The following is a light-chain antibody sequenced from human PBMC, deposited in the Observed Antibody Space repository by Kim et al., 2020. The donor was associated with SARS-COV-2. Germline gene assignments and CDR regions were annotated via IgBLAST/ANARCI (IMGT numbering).Light chain of an antibody. CDR1: QSVSSSY. Sequence: EIVLTQSPGTLSLSPGERATLSWRASQSVSSSYLAWYQQNPGQAPRLLIHGTSRRAAGIPDRFSGSGSGTDFTLTISRLEPEDFAVYYCHQYNESPRTFGGGTKVDIK. J-gene: IGKJ4*01. V-gene: IGKV3-20*01. CDR3: HQYNESPRT. CDR2: GTS.